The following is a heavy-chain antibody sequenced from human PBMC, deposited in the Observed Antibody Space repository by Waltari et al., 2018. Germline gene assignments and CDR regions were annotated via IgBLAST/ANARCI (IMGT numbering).Heavy chain of an antibody. CDR1: GYTFTGYY. J-gene: IGHJ5*02. V-gene: IGHV1-2*02. CDR2: INPNSGGT. D-gene: IGHD2-2*01. Sequence: QVHLVQSGAEVKRPGASVKVSCRPSGYTFTGYYIHWVRQAPGPGLEGMGGINPNSGGTNYAQKFQGRVTMTRNTSISTAYMEVSRLRFDDTAMYYCAREVKDIVVVTGAIDGWFDPWGQGTLVTVSS. CDR3: AREVKDIVVVTGAIDGWFDP.